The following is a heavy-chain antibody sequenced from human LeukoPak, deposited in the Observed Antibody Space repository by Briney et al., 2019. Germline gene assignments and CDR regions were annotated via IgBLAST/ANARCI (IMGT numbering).Heavy chain of an antibody. CDR1: GFTFSSYG. D-gene: IGHD3-22*01. V-gene: IGHV3-33*01. CDR3: ARGSSGWFYYFEY. J-gene: IGHJ4*02. CDR2: IWYDGSNK. Sequence: PGGSLRLPCAASGFTFSSYGMHWVRQAPGKGLERVAVIWYDGSNKYYADSVKGRFTISRDNSKNTLYLQMNSLRAEDTAVYYCARGSSGWFYYFEYWGQGTLVTVSS.